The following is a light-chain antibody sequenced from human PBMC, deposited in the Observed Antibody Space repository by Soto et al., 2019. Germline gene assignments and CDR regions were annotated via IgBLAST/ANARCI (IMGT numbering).Light chain of an antibody. Sequence: QSVLTQPPSVSAAPGQKVTVSCSGSRSNIGNNYVSWYQHLPGTAPKLLIYDNDKRPSGIPDRFSASKSGTSATLDITGLQTGDEADYYFEAWDSNLSGGVFGGGTKLTVL. CDR1: RSNIGNNY. CDR3: EAWDSNLSGGV. CDR2: DND. J-gene: IGLJ3*02. V-gene: IGLV1-51*01.